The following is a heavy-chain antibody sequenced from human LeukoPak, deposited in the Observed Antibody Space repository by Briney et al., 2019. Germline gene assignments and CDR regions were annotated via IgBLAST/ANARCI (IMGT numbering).Heavy chain of an antibody. J-gene: IGHJ4*02. CDR2: ISSSSSTI. CDR1: GFTFSSCS. CDR3: VRTFGYCSSTSCYVFDY. V-gene: IGHV3-48*01. D-gene: IGHD2-2*01. Sequence: RPGGSLRLSCAVSGFTFSSCSMNWVRQAPGKGLEWVSYISSSSSTIYYADSVKGRFTISRDNAKNTLYLQMSSLRTEDTAVYSCVRTFGYCSSTSCYVFDYWGQGTVVSVSS.